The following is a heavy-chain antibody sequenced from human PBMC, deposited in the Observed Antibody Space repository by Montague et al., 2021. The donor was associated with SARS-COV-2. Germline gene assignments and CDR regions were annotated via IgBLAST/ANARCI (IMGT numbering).Heavy chain of an antibody. CDR2: ISYDGSNK. J-gene: IGHJ6*02. V-gene: IGHV3-30-3*01. CDR1: GFTFNNYA. Sequence: SLRLSCAASGFTFNNYAMHWIRQAPGKGLEWVALISYDGSNKYYADSVRGRFTVARDNSKNTLFLQMNSLRADDTAVYYCARDRSPIQYDGLWGIYPNYSYNGMDVWGQGTTVTVSS. D-gene: IGHD3-16*02. CDR3: ARDRSPIQYDGLWGIYPNYSYNGMDV.